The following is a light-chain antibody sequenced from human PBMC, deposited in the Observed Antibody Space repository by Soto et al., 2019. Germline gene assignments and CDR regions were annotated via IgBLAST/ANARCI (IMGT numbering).Light chain of an antibody. CDR2: AAS. CDR3: QQLNSYLFT. CDR1: QGISSY. J-gene: IGKJ3*01. V-gene: IGKV1-9*01. Sequence: DIQLTQSPSFLSASVGDRVTITCRASQGISSYLAWYQQKPGNAPKLLIYAASTLQSWVPSRFSGSGSGTEFTLTINSLQPEDFATYYCQQLNSYLFTFGPGTKVDIK.